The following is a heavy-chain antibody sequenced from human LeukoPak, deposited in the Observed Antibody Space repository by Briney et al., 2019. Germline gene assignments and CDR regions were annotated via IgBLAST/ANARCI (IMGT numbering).Heavy chain of an antibody. CDR2: INSNGRST. CDR3: ARDLPRTSGP. Sequence: GGSLRLSCAASGFTFNSECMHEVRQAPCRGLVWISHINSNGRSTNYGDSVKGRFTVSRDNAKNTLYLQMNSLRAEDTAVYYCARDLPRTSGPWGQGTLVTVSS. V-gene: IGHV3-74*01. CDR1: GFTFNSEC. D-gene: IGHD3-10*01. J-gene: IGHJ5*02.